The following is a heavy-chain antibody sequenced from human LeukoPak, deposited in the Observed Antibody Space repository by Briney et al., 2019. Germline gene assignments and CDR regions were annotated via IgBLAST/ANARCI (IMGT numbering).Heavy chain of an antibody. D-gene: IGHD3-10*01. V-gene: IGHV3-11*04. Sequence: GGSLRLSCAASGFTFSDYYMSWIRQAAGKGLGWVAYISSSGSTIYYADSVKGRFTISWDNAKNSLYLQMNSLRAEDTAVYYCARAFPYYYCSGSNDIWGQGTMVTVSS. CDR3: ARAFPYYYCSGSNDI. CDR2: ISSSGSTI. CDR1: GFTFSDYY. J-gene: IGHJ3*02.